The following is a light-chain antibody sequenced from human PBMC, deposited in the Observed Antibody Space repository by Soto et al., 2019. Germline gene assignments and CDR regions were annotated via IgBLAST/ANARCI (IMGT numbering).Light chain of an antibody. CDR2: EVS. Sequence: QSVLTQPASVSGSPGQSITISCSGTSSDIGAYDYVSWYHQHPGRAPKLIIYEVSHRFSGLSYRFSGSKSGNTASLTISGHQAEHAGDYFRITFAPGTVEVFGSSTKLT. V-gene: IGLV2-14*03. J-gene: IGLJ1*01. CDR3: ITFAPGTVEV. CDR1: SSDIGAYDY.